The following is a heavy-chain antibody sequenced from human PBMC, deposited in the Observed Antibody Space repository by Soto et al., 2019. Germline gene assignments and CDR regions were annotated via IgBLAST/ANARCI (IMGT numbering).Heavy chain of an antibody. CDR3: VKERMEQYQVLPFFEY. Sequence: PGGSLRLSLAASGFTFSSYGMHWVRQAPGKRLEWVAVISYDGSNKYYAGSVKGRFTISRDNSKNTLYLQMNSLKAEDTAIYYCVKERMEQYQVLPFFEYWGQGTQVTVSS. D-gene: IGHD2-2*01. J-gene: IGHJ4*02. CDR2: ISYDGSNK. CDR1: GFTFSSYG. V-gene: IGHV3-30*18.